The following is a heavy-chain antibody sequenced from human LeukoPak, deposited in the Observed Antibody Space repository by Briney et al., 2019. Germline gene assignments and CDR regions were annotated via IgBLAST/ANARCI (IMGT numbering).Heavy chain of an antibody. D-gene: IGHD6-19*01. CDR3: ARVFKAGTLPRYYFDY. CDR1: GGSIRSYY. CDR2: IYYSGST. J-gene: IGHJ4*02. V-gene: IGHV4-59*12. Sequence: SETLSLTCTVSGGSIRSYYWSWIRQPPGKGLEWIAYIYYSGSTNYNPSLKSRVTISIDTSKNQFSLKLSSVTAADTAVYYCARVFKAGTLPRYYFDYWGQGTLVTVSS.